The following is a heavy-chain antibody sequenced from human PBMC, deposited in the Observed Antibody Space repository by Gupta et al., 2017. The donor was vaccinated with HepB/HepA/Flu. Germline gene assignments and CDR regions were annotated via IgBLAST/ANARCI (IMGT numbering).Heavy chain of an antibody. CDR2: IYTSGST. CDR3: ARDLLPFSWTTRREKQPANIAAAGTDAFDI. D-gene: IGHD6-13*01. V-gene: IGHV4-4*07. Sequence: PGLVKPSETLSLTCTVSGGSISSYYWSWIRQPAGKGLEWIGRIYTSGSTNYNPSLKSRVTMSVDTSKNQFSLKLSSVTAADTAVYYCARDLLPFSWTTRREKQPANIAAAGTDAFDIWGQGTMVTVSS. J-gene: IGHJ3*02. CDR1: GGSISSYY.